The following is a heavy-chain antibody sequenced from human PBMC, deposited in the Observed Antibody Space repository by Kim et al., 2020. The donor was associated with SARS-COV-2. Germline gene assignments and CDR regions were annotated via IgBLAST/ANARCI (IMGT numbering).Heavy chain of an antibody. CDR2: LTSDGSST. CDR1: GFTFSKYW. Sequence: GGSLRLSCAASGFTFSKYWMHWVRQAPGKGLDWVAHLTSDGSSTYYADFVKGRFTISRDNAKNTLYLQMSSLRAEDTAVYYCVRGECTSTSCLDYWGQGTPVTVSS. V-gene: IGHV3-74*01. J-gene: IGHJ4*02. CDR3: VRGECTSTSCLDY. D-gene: IGHD2-2*01.